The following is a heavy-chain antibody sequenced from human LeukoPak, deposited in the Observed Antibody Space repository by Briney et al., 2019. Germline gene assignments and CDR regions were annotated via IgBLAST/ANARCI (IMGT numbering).Heavy chain of an antibody. CDR3: ARDLLLPLLNYYYYYMDV. Sequence: PGGSLRLSCAASGFTFSSYSMNWVRQAPGKGLEWVSSISSSSSYIYYADSVKGRFTISSDNAKNSLYLQMNSLRAEDTAVYYCARDLLLPLLNYYYYYMDVWGKGTTVTVSS. CDR2: ISSSSSYI. D-gene: IGHD2-15*01. CDR1: GFTFSSYS. J-gene: IGHJ6*03. V-gene: IGHV3-21*01.